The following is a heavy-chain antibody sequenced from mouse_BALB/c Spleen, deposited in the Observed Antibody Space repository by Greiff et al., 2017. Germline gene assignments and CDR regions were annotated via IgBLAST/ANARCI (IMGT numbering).Heavy chain of an antibody. CDR3: TRDLGTGRYFDY. CDR2: ISSGGSYT. Sequence: EVQVVESGGGLVKPGGSLKLSCAASGFTFSSYTMSWVRQTPEKRLEWVATISSGGSYTYYPDSVKGRFTISRDNAKNTLYLQMSSLKSEDTAMYYCTRDLGTGRYFDYWGQGTTLTVSS. J-gene: IGHJ2*01. CDR1: GFTFSSYT. V-gene: IGHV5-6-4*01. D-gene: IGHD4-1*01.